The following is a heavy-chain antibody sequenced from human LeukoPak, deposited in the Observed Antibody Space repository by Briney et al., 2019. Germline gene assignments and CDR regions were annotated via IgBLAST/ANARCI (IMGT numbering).Heavy chain of an antibody. J-gene: IGHJ5*02. V-gene: IGHV1-2*02. CDR1: AYTFTGYY. CDR2: INPNSGGT. CDR3: ATEAVTIFGVVRTQTTKLPHRFDP. Sequence: ASVKVSCKASAYTFTGYYVHWVRQAPGQGLEWMGWINPNSGGTNYAQKFQGRVTMTRDTSISTAFMELRRLRSDDTAVYYCATEAVTIFGVVRTQTTKLPHRFDPWGQGTLVTVSS. D-gene: IGHD3-3*01.